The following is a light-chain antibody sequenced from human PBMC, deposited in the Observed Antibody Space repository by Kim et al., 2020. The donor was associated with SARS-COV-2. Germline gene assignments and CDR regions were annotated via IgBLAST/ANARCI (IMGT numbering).Light chain of an antibody. CDR3: QKYGSAPIT. J-gene: IGKJ5*01. V-gene: IGKV1-27*01. Sequence: DIQMTQSPSSLSASVGDRVTITRRASQGISNYLAWYQQKPGKVPKLLIYAASTLQSGVPSRFSGSGSGTDFTLTISSLQPEDVATYYCQKYGSAPITFGQGTRLEIK. CDR2: AAS. CDR1: QGISNY.